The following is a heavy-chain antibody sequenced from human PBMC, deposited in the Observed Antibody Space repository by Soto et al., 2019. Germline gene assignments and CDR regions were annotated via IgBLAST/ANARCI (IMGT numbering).Heavy chain of an antibody. CDR2: IYPGDPDT. CDR3: AREFIVPAATNHYYYYGMDV. Sequence: GESLKISCKGSGYSFTSYWIGWVRQMPGKGLEWMGIIYPGDPDTRYSPSFQGQVTISADKSISTAYLQWSSLKASDTAMYYCAREFIVPAATNHYYYYGMDVWGQGTTVTVSS. V-gene: IGHV5-51*01. D-gene: IGHD2-2*01. J-gene: IGHJ6*02. CDR1: GYSFTSYW.